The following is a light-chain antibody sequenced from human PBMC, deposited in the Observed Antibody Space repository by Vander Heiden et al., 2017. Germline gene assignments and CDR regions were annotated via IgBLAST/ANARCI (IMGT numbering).Light chain of an antibody. CDR2: AAY. J-gene: IGKJ2*01. CDR1: QGISNY. Sequence: DIQITQSPSSLSASVGDRVTITCLASQGISNYLAWFQQKPGKAHKSLIYAAYSLRRGVPSKFSGSGCGTDFTFTISSRQPEDFASYYCQQQNSNTKSTFGQGTKVEIK. V-gene: IGKV1-16*02. CDR3: QQQNSNTKST.